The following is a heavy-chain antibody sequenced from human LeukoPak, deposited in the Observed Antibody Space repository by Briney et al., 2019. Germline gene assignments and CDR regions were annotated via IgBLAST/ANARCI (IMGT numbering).Heavy chain of an antibody. V-gene: IGHV4-4*02. J-gene: IGHJ4*02. Sequence: SGTLSLTCAVSGGSISSSNWWSWVRQPPGKGLEWIGEIYHSGSTNYNPSLKSRVTISVDKSKNQFSLKLSSVTAADTAVYYCARGKAVAGEPYYFDYWGQGTLVTVSS. CDR3: ARGKAVAGEPYYFDY. D-gene: IGHD6-19*01. CDR1: GGSISSSNW. CDR2: IYHSGST.